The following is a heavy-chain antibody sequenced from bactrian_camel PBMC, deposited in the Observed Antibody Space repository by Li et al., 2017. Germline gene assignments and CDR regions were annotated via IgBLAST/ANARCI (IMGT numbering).Heavy chain of an antibody. CDR1: GFTFSSYW. CDR2: INSGGSST. Sequence: HVQLVESGGGLVQPGGSLRLSCVASGFTFSSYWVYWLRQAPGKGLEWVSVINSGGSSTYYADSVKGRFTISQDSANKTLYLQMNTLTPEDTAIYYCAADFKIGCPALDVIGTSKGSLRYWGQGTQVTVS. J-gene: IGHJ4*01. V-gene: IGHV3S1*01. D-gene: IGHD1*01. CDR3: AADFKIGCPALDVIGTSKGSLRY.